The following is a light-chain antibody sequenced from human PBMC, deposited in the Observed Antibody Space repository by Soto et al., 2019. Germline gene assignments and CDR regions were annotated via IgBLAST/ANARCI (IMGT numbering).Light chain of an antibody. Sequence: QSVLTQPASVSGSPGQSITISCTGTFSDVGSYNLVSWYQQHPGKAPKLMIYGDTKRPSGVSNRFSGSKSGYTASLTISGLQAEDEADYYCCSYAGSRTVVFGGGTKLTVL. V-gene: IGLV2-23*01. CDR2: GDT. CDR1: FSDVGSYNL. J-gene: IGLJ2*01. CDR3: CSYAGSRTVV.